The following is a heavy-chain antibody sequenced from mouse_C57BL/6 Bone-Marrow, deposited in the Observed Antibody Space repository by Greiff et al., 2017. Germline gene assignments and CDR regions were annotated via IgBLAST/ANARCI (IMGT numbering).Heavy chain of an antibody. J-gene: IGHJ2*01. Sequence: EVQLVESGGGLVKPGGSLKLSCAASGFTFSDYGMHWVRQAPEKGLEWVAYISSGSSTIYYADTVKGRFTISRDNAKNTLFLQMTSRRSEDTAMYYCARGHTVVAHFDYWGQGTTLTVSS. CDR1: GFTFSDYG. CDR3: ARGHTVVAHFDY. V-gene: IGHV5-17*01. D-gene: IGHD1-1*01. CDR2: ISSGSSTI.